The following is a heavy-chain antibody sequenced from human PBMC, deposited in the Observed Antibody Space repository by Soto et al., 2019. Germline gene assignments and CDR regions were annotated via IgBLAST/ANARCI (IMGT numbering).Heavy chain of an antibody. CDR1: GFTFSSYW. CDR3: ARAYYDILTGYYYFDY. J-gene: IGHJ4*02. Sequence: GGSLRLSCAASGFTFSSYWMHWVRQAPGKGLVWVSRINSDGSSTSYADSVKGRFTISRDNAKNTLYLQMNSLRAEDTAVYYCARAYYDILTGYYYFDYWGQGTLVTV. D-gene: IGHD3-9*01. V-gene: IGHV3-74*01. CDR2: INSDGSST.